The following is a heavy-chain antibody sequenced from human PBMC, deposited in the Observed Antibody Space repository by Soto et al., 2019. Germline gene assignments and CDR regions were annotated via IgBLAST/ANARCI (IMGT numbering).Heavy chain of an antibody. D-gene: IGHD3-22*01. V-gene: IGHV5-10-1*04. CDR3: ARIYYYDSSGYHGWFDP. Sequence: PGESLKISCKGSGYSFTSYWISWVRQMPGKGLEWMGRIDPSDSYTNYSPSFQGQVTISADKSISTAYLQWSSLKASDTAMYYCARIYYYDSSGYHGWFDPWGQGTLVTVSS. J-gene: IGHJ5*02. CDR2: IDPSDSYT. CDR1: GYSFTSYW.